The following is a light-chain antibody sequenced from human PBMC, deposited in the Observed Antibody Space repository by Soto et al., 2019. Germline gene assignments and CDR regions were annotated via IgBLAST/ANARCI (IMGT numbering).Light chain of an antibody. CDR2: VVS. Sequence: EIVFTQSPGTLSLSPAERATLSGTASQTGSCSFLAWYQLTPGQAPRLLIYVVSSRATGIPDRFSGSGSGTDFTLTISRLEPEDFAVYYCQQYNNWPPITFGQGTRLEI. V-gene: IGKV3-20*01. CDR3: QQYNNWPPIT. CDR1: QTGSCSF. J-gene: IGKJ5*01.